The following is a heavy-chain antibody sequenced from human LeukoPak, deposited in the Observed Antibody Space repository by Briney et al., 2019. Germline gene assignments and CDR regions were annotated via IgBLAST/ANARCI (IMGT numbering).Heavy chain of an antibody. CDR2: IYYSGST. CDR3: ARAARPAGVGHDY. J-gene: IGHJ4*02. V-gene: IGHV4-30-4*01. Sequence: SQTLSLTCTASGGSIGSGDYYWSWIRQPPGKGLEWIGYIYYSGSTYYNPSLKSRVTISVDTSKNQFSLKLSSVTAADTAVYYCARAARPAGVGHDYWGQGTLVTVSS. CDR1: GGSIGSGDYY. D-gene: IGHD6-6*01.